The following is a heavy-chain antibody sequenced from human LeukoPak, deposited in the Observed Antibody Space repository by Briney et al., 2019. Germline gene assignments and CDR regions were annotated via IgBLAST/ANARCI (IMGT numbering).Heavy chain of an antibody. V-gene: IGHV4-34*01. J-gene: IGHJ5*02. CDR3: ARGGRYSYGYVWFDP. CDR1: GGSFSGYY. Sequence: SETLSLTCAVYGGSFSGYYWSWIRQPPGKGLEWIGEINHSGSTNYNPSLRSRLTISVDTSQNQFSLKLSSVTAADTAVYYCARGGRYSYGYVWFDPWGQGTLVTVSS. D-gene: IGHD5-18*01. CDR2: INHSGST.